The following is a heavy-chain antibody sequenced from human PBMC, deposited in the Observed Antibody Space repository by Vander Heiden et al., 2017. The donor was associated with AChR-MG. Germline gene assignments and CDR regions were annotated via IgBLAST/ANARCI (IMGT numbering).Heavy chain of an antibody. CDR3: ARDSEHTRIAARPF. V-gene: IGHV3-21*01. CDR1: GFTFSSYS. CDR2: ISSSSSYI. D-gene: IGHD6-6*01. J-gene: IGHJ4*02. Sequence: EVQLVEPGGGLVKPGGSLRLSCAASGFTFSSYSMNWVRQAPGKGLEWVSSISSSSSYIYYADSVKGRFTISRDNAKNSLYLQMNSLRAEDTAVYYCARDSEHTRIAARPFWGQGTLVTVSS.